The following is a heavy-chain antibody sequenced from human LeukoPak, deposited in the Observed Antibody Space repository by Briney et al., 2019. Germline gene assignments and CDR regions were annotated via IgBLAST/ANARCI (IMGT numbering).Heavy chain of an antibody. J-gene: IGHJ4*02. Sequence: QPGGSLRLSCAASGLTFSSYWMHWVRQAPGKGLVWVSRINSDGTSTNYADSVKGRFTISSDNAKNTLYLQMNSLRAEDTAVYYCASRSMVRGVMLDYWGQGTLVTVSA. CDR1: GLTFSSYW. V-gene: IGHV3-74*01. CDR3: ASRSMVRGVMLDY. D-gene: IGHD3-10*01. CDR2: INSDGTST.